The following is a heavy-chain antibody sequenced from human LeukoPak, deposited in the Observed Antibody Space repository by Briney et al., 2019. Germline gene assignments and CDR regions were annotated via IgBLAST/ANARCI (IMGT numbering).Heavy chain of an antibody. CDR3: ARVMVHSNYIEPTFYFDY. V-gene: IGHV3-23*01. D-gene: IGHD4-11*01. J-gene: IGHJ4*02. Sequence: GGSLRLSCAASGFTFSSYAMSWVRQAPGKGLEWVSAISGSGGSTYYADSVKGRFTISRDNPKNSLYLQMNSLRAEDTAVYYCARVMVHSNYIEPTFYFDYWGQGTLVTVSS. CDR2: ISGSGGST. CDR1: GFTFSSYA.